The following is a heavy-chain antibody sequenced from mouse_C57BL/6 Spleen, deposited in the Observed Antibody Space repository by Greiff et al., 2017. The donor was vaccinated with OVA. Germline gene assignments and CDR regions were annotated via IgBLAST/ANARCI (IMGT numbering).Heavy chain of an antibody. Sequence: QVQLQQPGAELVKPGASVKMSCKASGYTLTSYWITWVKQRPGHGLAWIGDIYPGSGSTNYNEKIKSKATLTVDTSSSTAYMQLSSRTSEDAAVYYFARSGGAYWGQGTLVTVSA. CDR1: GYTLTSYW. CDR3: ARSGGAY. CDR2: IYPGSGST. V-gene: IGHV1-55*01. J-gene: IGHJ3*01. D-gene: IGHD4-1*01.